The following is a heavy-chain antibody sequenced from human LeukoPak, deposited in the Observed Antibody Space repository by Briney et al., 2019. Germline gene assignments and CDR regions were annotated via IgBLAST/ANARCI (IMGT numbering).Heavy chain of an antibody. CDR3: AKDICGGDCYPHGGY. CDR2: IPYDGSNK. CDR1: GFTFSNYG. D-gene: IGHD2-21*01. J-gene: IGHJ4*02. Sequence: GGSLRLSCVASGFTFSNYGMHWVRQVPGKGQEWVAFIPYDGSNKYYADSLKGRFTISRDNSKNTLYLQMNSLRAEDTAIYYCAKDICGGDCYPHGGYWGQGTLVTVSA. V-gene: IGHV3-30*02.